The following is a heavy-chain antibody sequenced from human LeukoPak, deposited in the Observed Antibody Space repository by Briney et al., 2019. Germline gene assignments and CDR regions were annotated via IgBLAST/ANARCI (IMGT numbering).Heavy chain of an antibody. D-gene: IGHD2-21*02. CDR1: GGSFSGYY. CDR2: INHSGST. CDR3: ARGNGCGGDCWWVDY. J-gene: IGHJ4*02. Sequence: SETLSLTCAVYGGSFSGYYWSWIRQPPGKGLEWIGEINHSGSTNYNPSLKSRVTISVDTSKNQFSLKLSSVTAADTAVHYCARGNGCGGDCWWVDYWGQGTLVTVSS. V-gene: IGHV4-34*01.